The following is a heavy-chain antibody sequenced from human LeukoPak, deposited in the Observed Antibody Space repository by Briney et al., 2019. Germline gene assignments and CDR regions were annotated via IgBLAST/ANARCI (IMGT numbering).Heavy chain of an antibody. D-gene: IGHD2-2*01. J-gene: IGHJ3*02. V-gene: IGHV3-30-3*01. CDR1: GISLRSYS. CDR3: ARVYCSSTSCSRIHRDAFDI. CDR2: TSHDESNK. Sequence: GGSLRLSCVTSGISLRSYSVHWVRQAPGKGLEWVALTSHDESNKKYADSVRGRCTISRDNSKNTLYLQMNSLRAEDTAVYYCARVYCSSTSCSRIHRDAFDIWGQGTMVTVSS.